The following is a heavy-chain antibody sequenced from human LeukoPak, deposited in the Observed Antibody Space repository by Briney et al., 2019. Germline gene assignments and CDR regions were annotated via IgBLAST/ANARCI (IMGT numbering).Heavy chain of an antibody. CDR1: GFTFSIYT. J-gene: IGHJ4*02. D-gene: IGHD6-19*01. CDR2: INYNGRNT. Sequence: GGSLRLSCAASGFTFSIYTMNWVRQAPGKGLEWVSIINYNGRNTYYADSVKARFTISRDNSKNMVYLQMNRLRAEDTAIYYCAKDGHCPDSICPTNIAVAGYVDSWGQGTLVTVSS. CDR3: AKDGHCPDSICPTNIAVAGYVDS. V-gene: IGHV3-23*01.